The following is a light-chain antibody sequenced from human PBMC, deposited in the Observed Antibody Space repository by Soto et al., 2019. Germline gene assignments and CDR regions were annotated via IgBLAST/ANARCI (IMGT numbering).Light chain of an antibody. J-gene: IGLJ1*01. CDR2: GDN. CDR1: SSNIGTNT. V-gene: IGLV1-44*01. Sequence: QSVLTQSPSASGTPEQRVTISCSGSSSNIGTNTVNWYQQLPGTAPKLLIYGDNQRPSGVPDRFSGSKSGTSASLAISGLQSEDEADYYCAAWDDSLNGYVFAAGTKVTVL. CDR3: AAWDDSLNGYV.